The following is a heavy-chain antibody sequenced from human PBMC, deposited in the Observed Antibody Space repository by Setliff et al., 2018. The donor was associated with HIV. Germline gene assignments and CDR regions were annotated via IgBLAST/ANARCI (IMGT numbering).Heavy chain of an antibody. CDR1: GFSFSDYH. CDR3: ILLGMHGALNI. J-gene: IGHJ3*02. Sequence: GGSLRLSCAASGFSFSDYHMNWVRQAPGKGLEWVGRIKSRVDGETTAYAAPLKGRFTISRDDSKNTLYLQMDSLSTEDTAVYYCILLGMHGALNIWGQGTMVTVSS. V-gene: IGHV3-15*01. D-gene: IGHD7-27*01. CDR2: IKSRVDGETT.